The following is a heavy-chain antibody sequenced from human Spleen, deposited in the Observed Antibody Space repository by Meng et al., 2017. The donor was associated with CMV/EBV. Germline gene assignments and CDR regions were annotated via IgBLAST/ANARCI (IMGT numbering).Heavy chain of an antibody. CDR2: IRFDGSNK. D-gene: IGHD5-24*01. V-gene: IGHV3-30*02. CDR1: GFTFSTSG. J-gene: IGHJ6*02. CDR3: AKSLQTPRMKTRYLGMDV. Sequence: GESLKISCAASGFTFSTSGIHWVRQTPGKGLEWVAFIRFDGSNKFYGDSVKGRFAISRDNSKNTVYLQMNSLRVEDTAIYYCAKSLQTPRMKTRYLGMDVWGQGTTVTVSS.